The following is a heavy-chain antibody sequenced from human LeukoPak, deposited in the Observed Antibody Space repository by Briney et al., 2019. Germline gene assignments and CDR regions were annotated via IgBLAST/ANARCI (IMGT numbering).Heavy chain of an antibody. D-gene: IGHD3-16*01. J-gene: IGHJ1*01. Sequence: GGSLRLSCAASEFTFSSYGMHWVRQAPGKGLEWVAVIWYDGSNKYYADSVKGRFTISRDNSKYTVYLQMNSLRVEDTAVYYCARDQRPGWGEYFQHWGQGTLVTVSS. V-gene: IGHV3-33*01. CDR1: EFTFSSYG. CDR2: IWYDGSNK. CDR3: ARDQRPGWGEYFQH.